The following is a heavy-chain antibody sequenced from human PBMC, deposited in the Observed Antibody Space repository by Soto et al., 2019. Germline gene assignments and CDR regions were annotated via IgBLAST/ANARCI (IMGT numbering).Heavy chain of an antibody. Sequence: GESLNISCKGSGYSFTSYWIGWVRQMPGKGLEGMGIIYPGDSDTRYSPAFQGQVTISADKSIRTAYLQWSSLKASDTAMYYCARLGPLWFGELLLTADASDIWGQGTMVTVSS. CDR2: IYPGDSDT. D-gene: IGHD3-10*01. CDR3: ARLGPLWFGELLLTADASDI. V-gene: IGHV5-51*01. CDR1: GYSFTSYW. J-gene: IGHJ3*02.